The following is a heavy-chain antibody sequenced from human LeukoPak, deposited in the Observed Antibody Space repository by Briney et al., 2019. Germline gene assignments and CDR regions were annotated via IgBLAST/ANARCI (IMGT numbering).Heavy chain of an antibody. D-gene: IGHD3-10*01. V-gene: IGHV1-2*02. CDR1: GYTFTGYY. J-gene: IGHJ5*02. CDR3: ARELWFGELLFQVENWFDP. CDR2: INPSSGGT. Sequence: ASVKVSCKASGYTFTGYYMHWVRQAPGQGLGWMGWINPSSGGTNYAQKFQGRVTMTRDTSISTAYMELSRLRSEDTAVYYCARELWFGELLFQVENWFDPWGQGTLVTVSS.